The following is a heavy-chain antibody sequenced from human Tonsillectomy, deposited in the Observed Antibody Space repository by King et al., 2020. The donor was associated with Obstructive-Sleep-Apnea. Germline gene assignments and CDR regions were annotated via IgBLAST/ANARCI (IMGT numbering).Heavy chain of an antibody. CDR3: ATDPHHYSAGGAFGY. D-gene: IGHD2-8*02. CDR2: IKHDGSDK. CDR1: GFTFSDYW. Sequence: VQLVESGGDLVQPGGSLRLSCAASGFTFSDYWMTWIRQVPGKGLEWVALIKHDGSDKAYVDSVKGRFAISKDNAKNSLYLQMNNLKAEDTAVYYCATDPHHYSAGGAFGYWGLGTPVTVSS. V-gene: IGHV3-7*03. J-gene: IGHJ4*02.